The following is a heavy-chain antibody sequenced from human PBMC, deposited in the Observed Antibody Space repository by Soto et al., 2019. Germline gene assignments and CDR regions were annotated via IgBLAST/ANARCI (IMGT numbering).Heavy chain of an antibody. Sequence: PSETLSLTCTVSGGSISSSSYYWGWIRQPPGKGLEWIGSIYYSGSTYYNPSLKSRVTISVDTSKNQFSLKLSSVTAADTAVYYCARRPRLRYFDWSSQGSPFDYWGQGTLVTVSS. CDR3: ARRPRLRYFDWSSQGSPFDY. D-gene: IGHD3-9*01. V-gene: IGHV4-39*01. J-gene: IGHJ4*02. CDR1: GGSISSSSYY. CDR2: IYYSGST.